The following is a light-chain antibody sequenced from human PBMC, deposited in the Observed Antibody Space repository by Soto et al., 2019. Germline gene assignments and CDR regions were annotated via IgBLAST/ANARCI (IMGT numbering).Light chain of an antibody. V-gene: IGLV3-21*04. CDR1: NIGSKS. J-gene: IGLJ3*02. Sequence: SYELTQPPSVSVAPGKTASITCGGNNIGSKSVNWYQQKPGQAPVLVIYYDSERPSGIPERFDGSKSENTATLTISRVGAGDEADYYCQLWNSTSDHVVFGGGTKLTVL. CDR2: YDS. CDR3: QLWNSTSDHVV.